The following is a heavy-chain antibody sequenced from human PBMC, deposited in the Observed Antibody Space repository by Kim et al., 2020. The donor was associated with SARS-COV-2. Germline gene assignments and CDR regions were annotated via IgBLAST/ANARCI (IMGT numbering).Heavy chain of an antibody. V-gene: IGHV3-21*06. CDR1: GFTFNNYA. CDR3: ARDRAGGWFSGGFDY. Sequence: GGSLRLSCVASGFTFNNYAMNWVRQAPGKRPEWVSSIDGSGSDIYYADSMKGRFTISRDNAKNSLFLQMSSLRADDTAVYFCARDRAGGWFSGGFDYWGQGTLVAVSS. J-gene: IGHJ4*02. D-gene: IGHD6-19*01. CDR2: IDGSGSDI.